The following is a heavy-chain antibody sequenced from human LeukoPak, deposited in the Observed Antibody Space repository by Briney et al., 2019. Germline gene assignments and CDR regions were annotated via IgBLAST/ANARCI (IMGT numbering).Heavy chain of an antibody. CDR1: GGFISGYY. D-gene: IGHD3-16*02. CDR3: ARAYRLTSPRGFDP. CDR2: IFYTGDT. Sequence: SETXSLTCTVSGGFISGYYWNWIRQSPGKGLEWIGYIFYTGDTDYNPSLRSRVTMSVDRSNNRFSLQLASVTTADSAFYYCARAYRLTSPRGFDPWGPGILVTVSS. J-gene: IGHJ5*02. V-gene: IGHV4-59*01.